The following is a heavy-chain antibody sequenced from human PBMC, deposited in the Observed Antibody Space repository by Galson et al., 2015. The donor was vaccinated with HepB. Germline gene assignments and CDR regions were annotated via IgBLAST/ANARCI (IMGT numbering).Heavy chain of an antibody. CDR1: GFTFSNYA. CDR3: AREISQSYSGD. CDR2: LSGSGVST. V-gene: IGHV3-23*01. Sequence: SLRLSCAASGFTFSNYAMSWVRQVPGKEFQWVSALSGSGVSTYYAGSVKGRFTISRDNSKNTLFWQMDGLGGEETAMYYCAREISQSYSGDWGQVALVAVSS. D-gene: IGHD2-21*01. J-gene: IGHJ4*02.